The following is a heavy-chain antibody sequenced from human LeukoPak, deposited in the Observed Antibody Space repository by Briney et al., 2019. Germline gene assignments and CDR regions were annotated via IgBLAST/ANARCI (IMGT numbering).Heavy chain of an antibody. D-gene: IGHD3-16*01. CDR1: RFTSESFY. CDR3: VRVGHGGFDN. V-gene: IGHV3-74*03. CDR2: ISSDGIDT. Sequence: GGSPRLSSVPSRFTSESFYMSWVRHPPGKGLVWVSRISSDGIDTTYADSVKGRFTISRDNAKNTLYLQMNSLRAEDTAVYYCVRVGHGGFDNWGQGTVVTVSS. J-gene: IGHJ3*02.